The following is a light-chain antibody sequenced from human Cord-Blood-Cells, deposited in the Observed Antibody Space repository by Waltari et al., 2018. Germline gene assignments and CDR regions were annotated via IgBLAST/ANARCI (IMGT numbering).Light chain of an antibody. CDR2: DNN. CDR3: GTGDSSLKV. V-gene: IGLV1-51*01. CDR1: SSNIGNNY. Sequence: QSVLTQPPSVSAAPGQKVTISCSGSSSNIGNNYVSWYQQLPGTAPKLLIYDNNKRPSGIPDRFSGAKSGTSATLGITGLQTGDEADYYCGTGDSSLKVFGGGTKLTVL. J-gene: IGLJ3*02.